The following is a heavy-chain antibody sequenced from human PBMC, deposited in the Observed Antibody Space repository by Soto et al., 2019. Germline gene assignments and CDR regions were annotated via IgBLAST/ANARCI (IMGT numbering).Heavy chain of an antibody. CDR1: GFTFSSYW. CDR2: INSDGSST. D-gene: IGHD1-26*01. Sequence: PGGSLRLSCAASGFTFSSYWMHWVRQAPGKGLVWVSRINSDGSSTSYADSVKGRFTISRDNAKNTLYLQMNSLRAEDTAVYYCARDPSWELYYYYYMDVWGKGTTVTVSS. CDR3: ARDPSWELYYYYYMDV. J-gene: IGHJ6*03. V-gene: IGHV3-74*01.